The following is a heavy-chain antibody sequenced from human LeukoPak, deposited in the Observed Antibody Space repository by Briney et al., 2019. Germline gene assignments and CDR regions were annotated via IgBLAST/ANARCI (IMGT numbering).Heavy chain of an antibody. V-gene: IGHV1-69*06. Sequence: SVTVSFTASGGTFSSYAISWVRQAPGQGLEWMGGIIPIFGTANYAQKFQGRVTITADKSTSTAYMELSSLRSEDTAVYYCAKGGPRATGDYWGQGTLVTVSS. CDR3: AKGGPRATGDY. D-gene: IGHD7-27*01. J-gene: IGHJ4*02. CDR1: GGTFSSYA. CDR2: IIPIFGTA.